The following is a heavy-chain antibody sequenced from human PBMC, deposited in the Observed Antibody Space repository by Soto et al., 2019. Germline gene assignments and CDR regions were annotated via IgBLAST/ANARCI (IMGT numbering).Heavy chain of an antibody. CDR1: GFTFSSYA. Sequence: GGSLRLSCAASGFTFSSYAMHWVRQAPGKGLEWVAVISYDGSNKYYADSVKGRFTISRDNSKNTLYLQMNSLRAEDTAVYYCARDQRWAARPSLYYGMDVWGQGTTVTVSS. CDR2: ISYDGSNK. CDR3: ARDQRWAARPSLYYGMDV. D-gene: IGHD6-6*01. V-gene: IGHV3-30-3*01. J-gene: IGHJ6*02.